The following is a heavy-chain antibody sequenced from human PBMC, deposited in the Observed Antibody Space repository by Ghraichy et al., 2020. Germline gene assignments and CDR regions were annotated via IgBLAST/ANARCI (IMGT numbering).Heavy chain of an antibody. V-gene: IGHV4-59*07. Sequence: SDTLSLTCTVSGGSISSYYWSWIRQPPGKGLEWIGYIYYSGSTNYNPSLKSRVTISVDTSKNQFSLKLNSVTAADTAVYYCARAGVDYGESYFDYWGQGTLVTVSS. CDR1: GGSISSYY. D-gene: IGHD4-17*01. CDR2: IYYSGST. CDR3: ARAGVDYGESYFDY. J-gene: IGHJ4*02.